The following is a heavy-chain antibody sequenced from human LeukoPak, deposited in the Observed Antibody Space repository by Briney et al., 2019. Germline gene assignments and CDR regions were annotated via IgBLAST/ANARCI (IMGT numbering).Heavy chain of an antibody. Sequence: PGGSLRLSCAASGFTFSSYAMSWVRQAPGKGLEWVSAISGSGGSTYYADSVKGRFTISRDNSKNTLYLQMNSLRAEDTAVYYCAKVWVRGVIITSPYYYYGMDVWGQGTTVTVSS. J-gene: IGHJ6*02. CDR2: ISGSGGST. CDR1: GFTFSSYA. CDR3: AKVWVRGVIITSPYYYYGMDV. V-gene: IGHV3-23*01. D-gene: IGHD3-10*01.